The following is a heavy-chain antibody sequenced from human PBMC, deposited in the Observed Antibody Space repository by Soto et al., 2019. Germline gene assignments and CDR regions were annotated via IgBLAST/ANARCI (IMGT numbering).Heavy chain of an antibody. CDR2: IDSGSNTI. V-gene: IGHV3-48*02. CDR1: GFTFSSYS. CDR3: ARDILRYCSSTTCYSYYFDY. D-gene: IGHD2-2*01. J-gene: IGHJ4*02. Sequence: EVQLVESGGGLVQPGGSLRLSCAASGFTFSSYSMNWVRQAPGKGLEWVSYIDSGSNTIYYADSVKGRFTISRDNAKNSLYLQMNSLRDADTAVYYCARDILRYCSSTTCYSYYFDYWGQGTLVTVSS.